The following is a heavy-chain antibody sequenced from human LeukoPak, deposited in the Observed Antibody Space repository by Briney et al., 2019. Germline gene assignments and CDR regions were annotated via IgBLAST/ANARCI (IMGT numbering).Heavy chain of an antibody. CDR1: GGSFSSGGYS. CDR2: IYHSGST. CDR3: ARAKWDSGSYYALDAFDI. J-gene: IGHJ3*02. V-gene: IGHV4-30-2*01. Sequence: SETLSLTCAVSGGSFSSGGYSWSWIRQPPGKGLEWIGHIYHSGSTYYNPSLKSRVTISVDRSKNQFSLKLSSVTAADTAVYYCARAKWDSGSYYALDAFDIWGQGTMVTVSS. D-gene: IGHD1-26*01.